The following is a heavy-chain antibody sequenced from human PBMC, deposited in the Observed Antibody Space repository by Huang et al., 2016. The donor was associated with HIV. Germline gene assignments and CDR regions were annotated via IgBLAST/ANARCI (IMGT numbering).Heavy chain of an antibody. CDR1: GYTFTGYY. D-gene: IGHD3-22*01. CDR3: ARGPYYDSSGYARGLGY. Sequence: QVQLVQSGAEVKKPGASVKVSCKASGYTFTGYYMHWVRQAPGQGLEWMGWINPNRGGKDYAQKFQGRVTMTRETSITTAYMELSRLRSDDTAVYYCARGPYYDSSGYARGLGYWGQGTLVTVSS. CDR2: INPNRGGK. J-gene: IGHJ4*02. V-gene: IGHV1-2*02.